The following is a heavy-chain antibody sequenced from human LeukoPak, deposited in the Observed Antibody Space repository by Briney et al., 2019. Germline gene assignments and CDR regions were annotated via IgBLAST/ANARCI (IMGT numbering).Heavy chain of an antibody. J-gene: IGHJ6*03. V-gene: IGHV3-48*01. CDR1: GFTFSSYS. CDR3: ARTTEGGYTYDYFYYYYMDV. CDR2: ISSSSSTI. Sequence: PGGSLRLSCAASGFTFSSYSMNWVRQAPGKGLEWVSYISSSSSTIYYADSVKGRFTISRDNAKNSLYLQMNSLRAEDTAVYYCARTTEGGYTYDYFYYYYMDVWGKGTTVTISS. D-gene: IGHD5-18*01.